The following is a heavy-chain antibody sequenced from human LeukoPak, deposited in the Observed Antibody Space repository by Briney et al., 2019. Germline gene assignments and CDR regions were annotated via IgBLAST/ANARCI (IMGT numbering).Heavy chain of an antibody. V-gene: IGHV3-53*01. D-gene: IGHD3-10*01. J-gene: IGHJ4*02. Sequence: PGGSLRLSCAASGFTASSNYMTWVRQAPGKGLEWVSIIYSDGSTYYPDSVKGRFTISRDNSKNTLYLQMNSLRADDTAVYYCARALLYYASGTRHFYFDYWGQGTLVTVSS. CDR1: GFTASSNY. CDR2: IYSDGST. CDR3: ARALLYYASGTRHFYFDY.